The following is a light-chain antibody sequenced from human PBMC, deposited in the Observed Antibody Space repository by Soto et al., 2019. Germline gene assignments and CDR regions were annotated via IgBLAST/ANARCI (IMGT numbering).Light chain of an antibody. CDR1: QGIRNA. Sequence: DIQMTQSPSSLSASVGDRVTITCRASQGIRNALVWYQQKPGKAPKRLIYAASSLQSGVPSRFSGTGSGTEFPLTIHRLQPEYFATYYCLQHNSLPLTFGQGTKLEIK. CDR3: LQHNSLPLT. J-gene: IGKJ2*01. V-gene: IGKV1-17*01. CDR2: AAS.